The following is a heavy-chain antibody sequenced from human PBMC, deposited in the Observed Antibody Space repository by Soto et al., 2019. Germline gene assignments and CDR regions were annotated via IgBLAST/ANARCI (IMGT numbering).Heavy chain of an antibody. CDR1: GGTFSSYT. J-gene: IGHJ4*02. V-gene: IGHV1-69*04. CDR3: ARDVSAAIRPFFDY. Sequence: ASVKVSCKASGGTFSSYTISWVRQAPGQGLEWMGRIIPILGIANYAQKFQGRVTITADKSTSTAYMELSSLRSEDTAVYYCARDVSAAIRPFFDYWGQGTLVTVSS. CDR2: IIPILGIA. D-gene: IGHD2-21*01.